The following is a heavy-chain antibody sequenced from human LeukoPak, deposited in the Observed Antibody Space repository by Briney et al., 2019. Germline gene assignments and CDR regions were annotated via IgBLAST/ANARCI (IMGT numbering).Heavy chain of an antibody. CDR3: GRERGGVRFLGMGYYYMDV. CDR2: IYYSGST. Sequence: PSETLSLTCTVSGGSISSSSYYWGWIRQPPGKGLEWIGSIYYSGSTYYNPSLKSRVTISVDTSKNQFSLKLSSVTAAATAAYYRGRERGGVRFLGMGYYYMDVWGKGTTVTVSS. CDR1: GGSISSSSYY. D-gene: IGHD3-3*01. J-gene: IGHJ6*03. V-gene: IGHV4-39*07.